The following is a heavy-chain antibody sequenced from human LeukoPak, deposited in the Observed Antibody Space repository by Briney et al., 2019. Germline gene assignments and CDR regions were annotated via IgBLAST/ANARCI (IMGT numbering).Heavy chain of an antibody. CDR2: INHSGST. D-gene: IGHD2-15*01. CDR1: GGSFSGYY. Sequence: PSETLSLTCAVYGGSFSGYYWSWIRQPPGKGLEWIGEINHSGSTNYNPSLKSRVTISVDTSKNQFSLKLSSVTAADTAVYYCASRYCSGGSCYRITFDYRGQGTLVTVSS. V-gene: IGHV4-34*01. J-gene: IGHJ4*02. CDR3: ASRYCSGGSCYRITFDY.